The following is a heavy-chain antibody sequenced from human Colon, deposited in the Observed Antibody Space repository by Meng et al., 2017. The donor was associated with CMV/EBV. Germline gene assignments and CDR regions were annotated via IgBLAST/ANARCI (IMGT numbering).Heavy chain of an antibody. CDR1: GFNFSNSG. CDR3: AKVMGSSSPGFDW. Sequence: GGSLRLSCAASGFNFSNSGMHWVRQTPGKGLQWVGVISDDGIITHYGDSVKGRCTISRDNSKNTLFLEVDSLRPDDTAVYYCAKVMGSSSPGFDWWGQGTLVTVSS. J-gene: IGHJ4*02. CDR2: ISDDGIIT. V-gene: IGHV3-30*18. D-gene: IGHD6-6*01.